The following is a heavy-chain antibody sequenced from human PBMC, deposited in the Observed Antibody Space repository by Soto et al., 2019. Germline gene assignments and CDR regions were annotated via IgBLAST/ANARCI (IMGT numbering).Heavy chain of an antibody. Sequence: PSETLSLTCTVSGGSIRDYFWTWIRQPPGKALEWIGYIYYSGRTNYNPSLKSLVPISVDTSKNHFSLQLRYLTAADPAVYHCARVGGDPFAGCGGFDYWGQVNLVTVSS. V-gene: IGHV4-59*01. CDR1: GGSIRDYF. CDR2: IYYSGRT. D-gene: IGHD2-21*01. CDR3: ARVGGDPFAGCGGFDY. J-gene: IGHJ4*02.